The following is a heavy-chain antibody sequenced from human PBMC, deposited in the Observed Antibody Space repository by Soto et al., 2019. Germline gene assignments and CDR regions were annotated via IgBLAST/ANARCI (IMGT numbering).Heavy chain of an antibody. J-gene: IGHJ6*02. D-gene: IGHD2-15*01. CDR3: AKVLGGSLARDYYYGMDV. V-gene: IGHV3-30*18. Sequence: GGSLRLSCAASGFTFSSYGMHWVRQAPGKGLEWVAVISYDGSNKYYADSVKGRFTISRDNSKNTLYLQMNSLRAEDTAVYYCAKVLGGSLARDYYYGMDVWGQGTTVTVSS. CDR1: GFTFSSYG. CDR2: ISYDGSNK.